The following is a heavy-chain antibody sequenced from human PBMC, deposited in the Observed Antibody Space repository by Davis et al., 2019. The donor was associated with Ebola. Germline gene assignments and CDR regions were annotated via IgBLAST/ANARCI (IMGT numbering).Heavy chain of an antibody. J-gene: IGHJ6*02. CDR2: IWYDGSNK. D-gene: IGHD2-2*02. CDR3: AKCSSTSCFTMDV. CDR1: GFTFSSYG. V-gene: IGHV3-33*06. Sequence: GGSLRLSCAASGFTFSSYGMHWVRQAPGKELEWVAVIWYDGSNKYYADSVKGRFTISRDNSKNTLYLQMNSLRAEDTAVYYCAKCSSTSCFTMDVWGQGTTVTVSS.